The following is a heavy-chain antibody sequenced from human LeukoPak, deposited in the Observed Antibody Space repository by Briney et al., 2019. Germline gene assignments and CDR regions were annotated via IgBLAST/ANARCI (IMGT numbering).Heavy chain of an antibody. CDR3: ARVKSPWDAFDI. CDR2: IYNGVNT. Sequence: DPSGTLSLTCTVSGASVSSASYWTWIRQPPGKGVEWIAHIYNGVNTNYNPSLKSRVTVSVDTSKNQFSLRLNSVTAADTAVYYCARVKSPWDAFDIWGQGAMVTVSS. J-gene: IGHJ3*02. V-gene: IGHV4-61*01. D-gene: IGHD1-26*01. CDR1: GASVSSASY.